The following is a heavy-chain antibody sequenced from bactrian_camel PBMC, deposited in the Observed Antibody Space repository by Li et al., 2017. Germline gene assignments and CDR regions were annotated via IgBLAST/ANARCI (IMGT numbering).Heavy chain of an antibody. CDR1: GFEFSASD. V-gene: IGHV3S40*01. J-gene: IGHJ4*01. Sequence: DVQLVESGGGLVHPGGSLTLSCTASGFEFSASDMSWVRQVPGKRREWLSAINRDGANAYYADSVKGRSTTSRDNAKNTLYLQMNSLTIEDTAVYYCNIGRFMFSDTVLRGQGTQVTVS. CDR2: INRDGANA. D-gene: IGHD2*01. CDR3: NIGRFMFSDTVL.